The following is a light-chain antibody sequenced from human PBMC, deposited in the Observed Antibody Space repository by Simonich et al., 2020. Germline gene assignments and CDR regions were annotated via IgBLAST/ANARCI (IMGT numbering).Light chain of an antibody. Sequence: DIVMTQSPDSLAVSLGERATINCKSRQSVLYSSNNKNYLAWYQQKPGKPPKLLIYWAATRESGVPDRFSGSGSGTDVTLTISSLQAEDVAVYYCQQYYSTPLTFGPGTKVDIK. CDR2: WAA. CDR3: QQYYSTPLT. CDR1: QSVLYSSNNKNY. V-gene: IGKV4-1*01. J-gene: IGKJ3*01.